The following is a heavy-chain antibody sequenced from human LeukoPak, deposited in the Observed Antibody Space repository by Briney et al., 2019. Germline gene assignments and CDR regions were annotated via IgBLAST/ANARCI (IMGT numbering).Heavy chain of an antibody. V-gene: IGHV1-18*01. D-gene: IGHD6-19*01. J-gene: IGHJ4*02. CDR1: GYAFSNYG. CDR2: ISTYNGNT. Sequence: ASVKVSCKASGYAFSNYGISWGRQAPGQGLEWMGWISTYNGNTNYAQRLQGRVTMTTDTSTSTAYMELRSLRSDDTAVYFCASGTSYSSGWQYWGQGTLVTVSS. CDR3: ASGTSYSSGWQY.